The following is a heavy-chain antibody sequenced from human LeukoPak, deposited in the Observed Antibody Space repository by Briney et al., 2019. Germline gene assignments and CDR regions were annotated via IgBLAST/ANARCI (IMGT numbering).Heavy chain of an antibody. CDR1: GGSFSGYY. D-gene: IGHD4-23*01. CDR2: INHSGST. Sequence: SETLSLTCAVYGGSFSGYYWSWIRQPPGKGLEWIGEINHSGSTNYNPSLKSRVTISVDTSKNQFSLKLSSVTAADTAVYYCARGDNGGSSDYWGQGTLVTVSS. CDR3: ARGDNGGSSDY. V-gene: IGHV4-34*01. J-gene: IGHJ4*02.